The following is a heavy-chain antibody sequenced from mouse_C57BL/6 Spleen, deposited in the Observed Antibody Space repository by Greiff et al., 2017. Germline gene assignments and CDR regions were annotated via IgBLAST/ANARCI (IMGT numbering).Heavy chain of an antibody. V-gene: IGHV5-17*01. CDR1: GFTFSDYG. CDR3: ARSDGYYDAMDY. CDR2: ISSGSSTI. J-gene: IGHJ4*01. D-gene: IGHD2-3*01. Sequence: EVQLQESGGGLVKPGGSLKLSCAASGFTFSDYGMHWVRQAPEKGLEWVAYISSGSSTIYYADTVKGRFTISRDNAKNTLFLQMTSLRSEYTAMYYCARSDGYYDAMDYWGQGTSVTVSS.